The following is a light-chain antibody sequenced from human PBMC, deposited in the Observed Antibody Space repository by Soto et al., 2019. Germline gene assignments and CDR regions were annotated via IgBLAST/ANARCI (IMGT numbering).Light chain of an antibody. CDR1: SSDVGGQNY. J-gene: IGLJ1*01. Sequence: QSALTQPPSASGSPGQSVAISCTGTSSDVGGQNYVSWYQQHPGKAPKLIIYAVTERPSGVPDRFSGSKSGNTASLTVSGLQTEDEADYYCSSHAGNNNYVFXTGTQVTV. CDR2: AVT. V-gene: IGLV2-8*01. CDR3: SSHAGNNNYV.